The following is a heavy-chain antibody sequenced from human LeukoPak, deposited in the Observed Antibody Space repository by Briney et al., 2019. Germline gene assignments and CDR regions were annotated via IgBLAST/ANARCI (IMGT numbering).Heavy chain of an antibody. CDR3: ARTGVPGYYDNSDYYYPLRGGIYYYYMDV. V-gene: IGHV1-69*02. D-gene: IGHD3-22*01. Sequence: SVKVSCKASGGTFSSYTISWVRQAPGQGLEWMGRIIPILSIANYAQKFQGRVTITADKSTSTAYMELSSLRSEDTAVYYCARTGVPGYYDNSDYYYPLRGGIYYYYMDVWGEGTTVTVSS. CDR1: GGTFSSYT. J-gene: IGHJ6*03. CDR2: IIPILSIA.